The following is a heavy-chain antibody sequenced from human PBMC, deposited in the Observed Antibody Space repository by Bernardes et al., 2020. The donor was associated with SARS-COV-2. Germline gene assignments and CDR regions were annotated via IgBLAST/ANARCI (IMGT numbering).Heavy chain of an antibody. CDR1: GGSIGSSY. J-gene: IGHJ2*01. D-gene: IGHD3-10*01. CDR2: IYCSGST. Sequence: SETLTLTCTVSGGSIGSSYWAWIRQPPGQGLEWIGYIYCSGSTNYNPSLKSRVTISVDRSQNQFSLDLSSVTPADTAVYYCARDLSHLVRRGFDLWGRGSLVTVSS. CDR3: ARDLSHLVRRGFDL. V-gene: IGHV4-59*01.